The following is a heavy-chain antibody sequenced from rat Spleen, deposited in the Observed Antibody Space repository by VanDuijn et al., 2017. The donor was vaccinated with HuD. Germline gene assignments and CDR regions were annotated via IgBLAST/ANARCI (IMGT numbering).Heavy chain of an antibody. J-gene: IGHJ2*01. CDR3: TYNNYY. D-gene: IGHD1-10*01. CDR1: GFTFSNYD. Sequence: VQLVESGGGLVQPGRSLKLSCAASGFTFSNYDMAWVRQAPGKGLEWMGGIWGDGTTDYNSALKSRLSINRDTSKSQVFLKMNSLQTDDTAIYFCTYNNYYWGQGVMVTVSS. V-gene: IGHV2-1*01. CDR2: IWGDGTT.